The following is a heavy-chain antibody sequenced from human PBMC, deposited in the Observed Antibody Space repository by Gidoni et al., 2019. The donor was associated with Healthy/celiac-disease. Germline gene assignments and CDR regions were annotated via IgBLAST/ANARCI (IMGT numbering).Heavy chain of an antibody. CDR3: TRVLAYYYDSSGYQFDY. CDR2: IRSKAYGGTT. D-gene: IGHD3-22*01. CDR1: GFTFGDYA. Sequence: EVQLVESGGGLVQPGRSLRLSCTASGFTFGDYAMSWFRQAPGKGLEWVGFIRSKAYGGTTEYAASVKGRFTISRDDSKSIAYLQMNSLKTEDTAVYYCTRVLAYYYDSSGYQFDYWGQGTLVTVSS. V-gene: IGHV3-49*03. J-gene: IGHJ4*02.